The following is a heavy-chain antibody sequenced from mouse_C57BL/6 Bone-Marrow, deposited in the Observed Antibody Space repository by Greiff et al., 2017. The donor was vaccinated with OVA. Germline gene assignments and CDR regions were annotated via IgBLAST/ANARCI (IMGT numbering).Heavy chain of an antibody. CDR2: IDPENGDT. Sequence: VQLQQPGAELVRPGASVKLSCTASGFNIKDDYMHWVKQRPEQGLEWIGWIDPENGDTEYASKFQGKATITADTSSNTAYLQLSSLTSEDTAVYYCTTSTVVAYYFDYWGQGTTLTVSS. CDR3: TTSTVVAYYFDY. D-gene: IGHD1-1*01. CDR1: GFNIKDDY. J-gene: IGHJ2*01. V-gene: IGHV14-4*01.